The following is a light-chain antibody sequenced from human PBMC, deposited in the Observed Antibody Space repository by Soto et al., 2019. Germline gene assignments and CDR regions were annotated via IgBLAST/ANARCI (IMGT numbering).Light chain of an antibody. CDR1: SGHSSYA. CDR2: LNSDGSH. CDR3: QTWGTGPSV. Sequence: QLVLTQSPSASASLGASVKLTCTLSSGHSSYAIAWHQQQPEKGPRYLMKLNSDGSHSKGDGIPDRFSGSSSGAERYLTISSLQSEDEADYYCQTWGTGPSVFGTGTKLTVL. J-gene: IGLJ1*01. V-gene: IGLV4-69*01.